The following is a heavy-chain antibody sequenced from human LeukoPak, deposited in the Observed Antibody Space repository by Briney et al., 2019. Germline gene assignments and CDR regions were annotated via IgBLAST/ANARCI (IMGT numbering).Heavy chain of an antibody. Sequence: TGGSLRLSCAASGFTFSSYSMNWVRQAPGKGVEWVSSISSSSSYIYYADSVKGRFTISRDNAKNSLYLQMNSLRAEDTAVYYCARYIAVAGTDYWGQGTLVTVSS. CDR1: GFTFSSYS. V-gene: IGHV3-21*01. CDR2: ISSSSSYI. CDR3: ARYIAVAGTDY. D-gene: IGHD6-19*01. J-gene: IGHJ4*02.